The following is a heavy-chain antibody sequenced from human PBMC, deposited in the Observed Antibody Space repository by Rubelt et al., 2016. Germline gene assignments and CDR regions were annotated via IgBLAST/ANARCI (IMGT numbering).Heavy chain of an antibody. D-gene: IGHD3-10*01. Sequence: QVQLVESGGGVVQPGRSLRLSCETSGFPSDRYALNWVRQAPGKGLEWVAIISFDGSLKHYADYVKGRFTISRDNSKNTRYLEISRLRAEETAVDYCVRDRYASASGGMDVWGQGTTVTVSS. V-gene: IGHV3-30*04. CDR2: ISFDGSLK. CDR1: GFPSDRYA. J-gene: IGHJ6*02. CDR3: VRDRYASASGGMDV.